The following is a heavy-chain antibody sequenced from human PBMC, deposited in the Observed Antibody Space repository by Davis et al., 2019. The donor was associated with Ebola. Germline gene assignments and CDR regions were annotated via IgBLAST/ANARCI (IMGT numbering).Heavy chain of an antibody. J-gene: IGHJ4*02. CDR2: IRSKANSYAT. CDR1: GFTFSGSA. V-gene: IGHV3-73*01. D-gene: IGHD2-15*01. CDR3: TITTYCSGGSCYDY. Sequence: GESLKISCAASGFTFSGSAMHWVCQASGKGLEWVGRIRSKANSYATAYAASVKGRFTISRDDSKNTAYLQMNSLKTEDTAVYYCTITTYCSGGSCYDYWGQGTLVTVSS.